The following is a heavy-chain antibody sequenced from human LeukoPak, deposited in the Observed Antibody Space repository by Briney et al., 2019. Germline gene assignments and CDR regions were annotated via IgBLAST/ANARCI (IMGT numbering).Heavy chain of an antibody. CDR3: AKGGRNSEGDY. Sequence: GGSLRLSCAVSGFSFSSYAMTWVRQAPGKGLEWVSAISDGGAITYYADSVKGRFTISRDNSKNTLYLQVNSLRAEDTAVYYCAKGGRNSEGDYWGQGTLVTVSS. V-gene: IGHV3-23*01. CDR2: ISDGGAIT. CDR1: GFSFSSYA. J-gene: IGHJ4*02. D-gene: IGHD4-23*01.